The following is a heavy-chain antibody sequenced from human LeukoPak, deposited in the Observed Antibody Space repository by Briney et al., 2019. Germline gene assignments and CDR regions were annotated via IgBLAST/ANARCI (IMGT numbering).Heavy chain of an antibody. CDR3: ARGLAVAGNCMDV. V-gene: IGHV3-74*01. CDR2: INSDGTMT. Sequence: PGGSLRLSCAASGFTFDDYAMNWVRQAPGKGLVWVSRINSDGTMTNYADSVKGRFTISRDNAKNTLHLQMNSLRAEDTAVYYCARGLAVAGNCMDVWGQGTTVTVSS. CDR1: GFTFDDYA. D-gene: IGHD6-19*01. J-gene: IGHJ6*02.